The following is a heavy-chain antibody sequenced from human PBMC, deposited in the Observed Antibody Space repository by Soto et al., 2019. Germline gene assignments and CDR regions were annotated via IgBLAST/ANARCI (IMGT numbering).Heavy chain of an antibody. CDR3: AKGAFGGFDY. Sequence: VGSLRLSCAASGFTFDDYTMHWVRQAPGKGLEWVSLISWDGGSTYYADSVKGRFTISRDNSKNSLYLQMNSLRTEDTALYYCAKGAFGGFDYWGQGTLVTVSS. J-gene: IGHJ4*02. D-gene: IGHD3-16*01. V-gene: IGHV3-43*01. CDR2: ISWDGGST. CDR1: GFTFDDYT.